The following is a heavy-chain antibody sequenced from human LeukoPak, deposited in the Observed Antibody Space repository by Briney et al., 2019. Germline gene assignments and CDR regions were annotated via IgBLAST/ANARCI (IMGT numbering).Heavy chain of an antibody. CDR3: ARDLYDDNRCFDF. J-gene: IGHJ4*02. CDR1: GSSISSYY. D-gene: IGHD1-14*01. CDR2: IYTSGST. Sequence: SETLSLTCTVSGSSISSYYWSWIRQPAGKGLEWIGRIYTSGSTNYNPSLKSRVTMSVDTSKNQFSLRVDSVTAADTAVYYCARDLYDDNRCFDFWGQGILVTVSS. V-gene: IGHV4-4*07.